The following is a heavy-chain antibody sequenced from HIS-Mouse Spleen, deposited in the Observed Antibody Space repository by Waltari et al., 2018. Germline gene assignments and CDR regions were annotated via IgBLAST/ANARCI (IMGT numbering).Heavy chain of an antibody. J-gene: IGHJ5*02. Sequence: QVQLVESGGGVVQPGRSLSLSCAASGFTFSRYGMHWVRQAPGKGLEWVAVISYDGSNKYYADSVKGRFTISRDNSKNTLYLQMNSLRAEDTAVYYCAKDNSYGYNWFDPWGQGTLVTVSS. V-gene: IGHV3-30*18. D-gene: IGHD5-18*01. CDR2: ISYDGSNK. CDR1: GFTFSRYG. CDR3: AKDNSYGYNWFDP.